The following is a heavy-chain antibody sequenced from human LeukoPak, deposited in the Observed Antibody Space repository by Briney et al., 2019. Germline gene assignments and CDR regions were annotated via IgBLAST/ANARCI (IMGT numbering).Heavy chain of an antibody. Sequence: GRSLRLSCAASGYTFTSYAMNWVRQAPGQGLEWMGWINTNTGNPTYAQGFTGRFVFSLDTSVSTAYLQISSLKAEDTAVYYCATAYVLRYFDWFLDYWGQGTLVTVSS. CDR1: GYTFTSYA. CDR3: ATAYVLRYFDWFLDY. CDR2: INTNTGNP. D-gene: IGHD3-9*01. V-gene: IGHV7-4-1*02. J-gene: IGHJ4*02.